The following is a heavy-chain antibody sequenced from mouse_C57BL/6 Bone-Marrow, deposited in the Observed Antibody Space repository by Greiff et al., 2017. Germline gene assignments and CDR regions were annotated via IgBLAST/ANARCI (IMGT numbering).Heavy chain of an antibody. CDR3: ARHGPWYFDV. CDR1: GYTFTSYG. D-gene: IGHD1-1*01. V-gene: IGHV1-81*01. CDR2: IYPRSGNT. J-gene: IGHJ1*03. Sequence: VQLQQSGAELARPGASVKLSCKASGYTFTSYGISWVKQRTGQGLEWIGEIYPRSGNTYYNEKFKGKATLTADKSSSTAYMELRRLTSEDSAVYFCARHGPWYFDVWGTGTTVTVSS.